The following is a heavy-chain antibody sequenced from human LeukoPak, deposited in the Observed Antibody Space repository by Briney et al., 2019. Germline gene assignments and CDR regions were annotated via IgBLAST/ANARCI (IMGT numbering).Heavy chain of an antibody. CDR1: GYTFTSFG. D-gene: IGHD6-13*01. CDR3: ARDKTGSTAAEE. V-gene: IGHV1-18*01. Sequence: GASVKVSCKTSGYTFTSFGISWVRQAPGLGLEWMGWISANNGNTNYAQKVQGRVTMTTDTSTSTAYMELRSLRSDDTAIYYCARDKTGSTAAEEWGQGTLVTVSS. J-gene: IGHJ4*02. CDR2: ISANNGNT.